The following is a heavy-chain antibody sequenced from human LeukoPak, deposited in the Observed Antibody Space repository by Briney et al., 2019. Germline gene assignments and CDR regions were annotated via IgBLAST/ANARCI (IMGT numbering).Heavy chain of an antibody. J-gene: IGHJ6*02. Sequence: ASVKVSCKASGYTFTSYGINWVRQAPGQGLEWMGWISGNNGNTKYAQKVQGRVTMTADTSTSTAHMELRSLRSDDTAVYYCARIPLQSYNYGMDVWGQGTTVTVSS. CDR3: ARIPLQSYNYGMDV. CDR2: ISGNNGNT. D-gene: IGHD4-11*01. V-gene: IGHV1-18*04. CDR1: GYTFTSYG.